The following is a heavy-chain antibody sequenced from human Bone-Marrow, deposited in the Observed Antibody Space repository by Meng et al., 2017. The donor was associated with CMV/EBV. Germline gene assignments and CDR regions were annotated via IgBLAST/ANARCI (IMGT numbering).Heavy chain of an antibody. J-gene: IGHJ4*02. D-gene: IGHD3-3*01. CDR3: ARVTIFGAIY. CDR2: IYYSGST. Sequence: SETLSLTCAVYGGSFSGYYWSWIRQPPGKGLEWIGSIYYSGSTYYNPSLKSRVTISVDTSKNQFSLKLSSVTAADTAVYYCARVTIFGAIYWGQGTRVTGSS. CDR1: GGSFSGYY. V-gene: IGHV4-34*01.